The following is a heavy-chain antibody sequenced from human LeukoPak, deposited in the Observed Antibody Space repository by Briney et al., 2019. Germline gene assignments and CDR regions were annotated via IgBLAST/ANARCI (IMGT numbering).Heavy chain of an antibody. J-gene: IGHJ3*02. V-gene: IGHV3-48*01. Sequence: GGSLRLSCAASGFTFSSYSMNWVRLAPGKGLEWVSYISSSSSTIYYADSVKGRFTISRDNAKNSLYLQMNSLRAEDTAVYYCARSPSGSWRDAFDIWGQGTMVTVSA. D-gene: IGHD1-26*01. CDR3: ARSPSGSWRDAFDI. CDR1: GFTFSSYS. CDR2: ISSSSSTI.